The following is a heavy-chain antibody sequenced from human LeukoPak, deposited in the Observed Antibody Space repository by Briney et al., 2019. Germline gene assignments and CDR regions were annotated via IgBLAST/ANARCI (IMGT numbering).Heavy chain of an antibody. CDR2: ISGSGGST. CDR3: AKILEYYYDSRRFDY. CDR1: GFTFSSYA. J-gene: IGHJ4*02. Sequence: GGSLRLSCAASGFTFSSYAMSWVRQAPGKGLEWVSAISGSGGSTYYADSVKGRFTISRDNSKNTLYLQMNSLRAEDTAVYYCAKILEYYYDSRRFDYWGQGTLVTVSS. V-gene: IGHV3-23*01. D-gene: IGHD3-22*01.